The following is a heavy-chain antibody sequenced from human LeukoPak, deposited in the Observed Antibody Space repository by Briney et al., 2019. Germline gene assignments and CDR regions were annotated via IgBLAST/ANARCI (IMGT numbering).Heavy chain of an antibody. Sequence: GGSLRLSCAASGSTFSSYAMHWVRQAPGKGLEWVAVISYDGSNKYYADSVKGRFTISRDDSKNTLYLQMNSLRAEDTAVYYCARDHYSSGWYLTARYGMDVWGQGTTVTVSS. D-gene: IGHD6-19*01. V-gene: IGHV3-30-3*01. J-gene: IGHJ6*02. CDR1: GSTFSSYA. CDR3: ARDHYSSGWYLTARYGMDV. CDR2: ISYDGSNK.